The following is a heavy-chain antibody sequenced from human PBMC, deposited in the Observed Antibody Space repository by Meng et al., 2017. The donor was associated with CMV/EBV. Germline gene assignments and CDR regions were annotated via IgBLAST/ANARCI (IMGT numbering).Heavy chain of an antibody. CDR3: ARTRIEVEPDGTKIKYYNYGMDV. CDR2: MNPNSGNT. Sequence: ASVMVSCNASGYTFTTYDINWVRQATGQGLEWMGWMNPNSGNTGYAQKCQGRVTMTRVTSISTAYMELSSLTSDDTAVYYCARTRIEVEPDGTKIKYYNYGMDVWGQGTTVTVSS. CDR1: GYTFTTYD. V-gene: IGHV1-8*01. D-gene: IGHD2-15*01. J-gene: IGHJ6*02.